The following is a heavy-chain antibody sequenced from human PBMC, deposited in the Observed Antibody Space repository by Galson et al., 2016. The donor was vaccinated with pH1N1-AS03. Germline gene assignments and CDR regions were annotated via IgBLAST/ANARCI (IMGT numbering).Heavy chain of an antibody. Sequence: SLRLSCAASGFTFSSYEMNWVRQAPGKGLEWVSYITGSDVTTYADSVKGRFSISRDNSKNMLYLQMNSLRAEDTAVYYCAKDGGSSGFDFDYWGLGTLVTVSS. V-gene: IGHV3-23*01. CDR1: GFTFSSYE. CDR2: ITGSDVTT. J-gene: IGHJ4*02. CDR3: AKDGGSSGFDFDY. D-gene: IGHD5-12*01.